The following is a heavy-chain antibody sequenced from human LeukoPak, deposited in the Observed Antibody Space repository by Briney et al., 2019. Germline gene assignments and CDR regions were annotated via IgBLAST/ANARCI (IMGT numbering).Heavy chain of an antibody. CDR3: AADIVVVPDFVDY. J-gene: IGHJ4*02. D-gene: IGHD2-2*01. CDR2: ISGSGGST. V-gene: IGHV3-23*01. Sequence: GGSLRLACAASGFTFSSYAMSWVRQAPGKGLEWVSAISGSGGSTYYADSVKGRFTISRDNPKNTLYLQMNSLRAEDTAVYYCAADIVVVPDFVDYWGQGTLVTVSS. CDR1: GFTFSSYA.